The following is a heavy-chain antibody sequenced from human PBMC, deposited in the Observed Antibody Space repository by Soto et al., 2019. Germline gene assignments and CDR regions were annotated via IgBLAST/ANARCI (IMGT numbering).Heavy chain of an antibody. V-gene: IGHV3-21*01. Sequence: EVQLVESGGGLVKPGGSLRLSCAASGFTFSSYSMNWVRQAPGKGLEWVSSISSSSSYIYYADSVKGRFTISRDNAKNSLYLQMNSLRAEDTAVYYCARGKGATGLGFDPWGQGTLVTVSS. J-gene: IGHJ5*02. D-gene: IGHD1-26*01. CDR1: GFTFSSYS. CDR3: ARGKGATGLGFDP. CDR2: ISSSSSYI.